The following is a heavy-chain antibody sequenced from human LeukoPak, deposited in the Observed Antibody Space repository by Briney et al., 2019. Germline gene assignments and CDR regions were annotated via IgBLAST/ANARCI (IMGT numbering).Heavy chain of an antibody. Sequence: GSLRLSCAASGFTFSSYSMNWVRQAPGKGLEWIGYIYYSGSTNYNPSLKSRVTISVDTSKNQFSQKLSSVTAADTAVYYCASYSYYYDSSGYFDYWGQGTLVTVSS. CDR3: ASYSYYYDSSGYFDY. D-gene: IGHD3-22*01. CDR2: IYYSGST. V-gene: IGHV4-59*01. CDR1: GFTFSSYS. J-gene: IGHJ4*02.